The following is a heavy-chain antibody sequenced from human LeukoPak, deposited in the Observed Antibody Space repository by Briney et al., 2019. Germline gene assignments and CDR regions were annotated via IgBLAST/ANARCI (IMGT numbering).Heavy chain of an antibody. CDR1: EPTVTTQS. CDR2: ISSSSSTI. Sequence: SLKPSRPPSEPTVTTQSTNSDHQAPPKGPEWVSYISSSSSTIYYADSVKGRFTISRDNAKNSLYLQMNSLRDEDTAVYYCARAFGLTDYWGQGTLVTVSS. CDR3: ARAFGLTDY. D-gene: IGHD3/OR15-3a*01. J-gene: IGHJ4*02. V-gene: IGHV3-48*02.